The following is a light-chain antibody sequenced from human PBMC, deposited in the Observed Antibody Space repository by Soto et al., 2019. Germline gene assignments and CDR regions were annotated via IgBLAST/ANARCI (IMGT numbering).Light chain of an antibody. CDR2: DVS. J-gene: IGLJ2*01. CDR1: SADIGAFNY. Sequence: QSALTQPASVSGSPGQSITISCAGTSADIGAFNYVSWYQHHPGKAPQLLIYDVSDRPSGVSARFSASKSANTASLTISGLQADDEADYYCSSYSSSSALVFGGGTKLTV. V-gene: IGLV2-14*03. CDR3: SSYSSSSALV.